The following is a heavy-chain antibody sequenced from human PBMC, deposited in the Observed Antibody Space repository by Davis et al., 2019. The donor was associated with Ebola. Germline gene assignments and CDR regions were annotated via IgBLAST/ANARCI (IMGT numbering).Heavy chain of an antibody. CDR1: GFTFSSYG. V-gene: IGHV3-30*18. Sequence: GESLKISCAASGFTFSSYGMHWLRQAPGKGLEWVAVISYDGSNKYYADSVKGRFTISRDNSKNTLYLQMNSLRAEDTAVYYCAKDQAAAAGYWGQGTLVTVSS. J-gene: IGHJ4*02. CDR2: ISYDGSNK. CDR3: AKDQAAAAGY. D-gene: IGHD6-13*01.